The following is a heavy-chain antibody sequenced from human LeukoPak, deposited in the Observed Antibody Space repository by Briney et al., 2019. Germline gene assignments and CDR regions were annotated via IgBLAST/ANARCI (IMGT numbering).Heavy chain of an antibody. J-gene: IGHJ6*02. CDR1: GGSISSYY. D-gene: IGHD1-7*01. V-gene: IGHV4-59*08. Sequence: SETLSLTCTVSGGSISSYYWSWIRQPPGKGLEWIGYIYYSGSTNYNPSLKSRVTISVDTSKNQFSLKLSSVTAADTAVYYCARSREDWNYSYYYYYGMDVWGQGTTVTVSS. CDR2: IYYSGST. CDR3: ARSREDWNYSYYYYYGMDV.